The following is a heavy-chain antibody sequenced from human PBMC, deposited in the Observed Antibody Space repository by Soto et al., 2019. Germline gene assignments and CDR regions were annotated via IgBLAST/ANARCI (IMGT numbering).Heavy chain of an antibody. CDR1: GGSISIGTDY. CDR3: ARAEMGDSSGYYPFDY. V-gene: IGHV4-39*07. Sequence: SETLSLTCDVSGGSISIGTDYWGWIRQPPGKGLEWIGNIHYSGSTNYNPSLKSRVTISVDKSKNQFSLKLSSVTAADTAVYYCARAEMGDSSGYYPFDYWGQGTLVTVSS. CDR2: IHYSGST. J-gene: IGHJ4*02. D-gene: IGHD3-22*01.